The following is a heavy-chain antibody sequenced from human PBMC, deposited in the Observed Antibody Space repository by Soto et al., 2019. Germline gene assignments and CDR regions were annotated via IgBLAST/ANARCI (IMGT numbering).Heavy chain of an antibody. Sequence: EVQLVESGGGLVKPGGSLRLSCAASGFTFNNAWMNWVRQAPGKGLEWVGRIKNKTDGGTTDYAAPVKGRFTISRDDSKNTLYLQMNSLKTEDTAVYYCTTYPNSGYATWGQGTLVTVSS. CDR1: GFTFNNAW. J-gene: IGHJ5*02. D-gene: IGHD5-12*01. CDR2: IKNKTDGGTT. CDR3: TTYPNSGYAT. V-gene: IGHV3-15*07.